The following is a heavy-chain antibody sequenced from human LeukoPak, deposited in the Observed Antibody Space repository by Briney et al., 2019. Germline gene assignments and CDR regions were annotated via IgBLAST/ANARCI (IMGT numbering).Heavy chain of an antibody. CDR3: AKSIDYYGSASYLVV. D-gene: IGHD3-10*01. Sequence: GGSLRLSCAASGFTFDDDAMHWVRQAPGKGLEWVSGISWNSGSIGYADSVKGRFTISRDNAKNSLYLQMNSLRAEDTALYYCAKSIDYYGSASYLVVWGQGTTVTVSS. CDR2: ISWNSGSI. J-gene: IGHJ6*02. V-gene: IGHV3-9*01. CDR1: GFTFDDDA.